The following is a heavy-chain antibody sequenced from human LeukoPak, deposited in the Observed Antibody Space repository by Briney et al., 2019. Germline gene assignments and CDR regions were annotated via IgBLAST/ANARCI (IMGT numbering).Heavy chain of an antibody. CDR3: ARSNYDFWSGYYTGDWFDP. D-gene: IGHD3-3*01. J-gene: IGHJ5*02. V-gene: IGHV4-38-2*02. Sequence: SETLSLTCTVSGYSISSGYYWGWIRQPPGKGLEWIGSIYHSGSTYYNPSLKSRVTISVDTSKNQFSLKLSSVTAADTAVYYCARSNYDFWSGYYTGDWFDPWGQGTLVTVSS. CDR1: GYSISSGYY. CDR2: IYHSGST.